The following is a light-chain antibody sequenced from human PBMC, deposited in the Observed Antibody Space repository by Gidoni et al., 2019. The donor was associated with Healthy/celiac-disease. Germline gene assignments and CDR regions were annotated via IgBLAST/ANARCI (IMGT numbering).Light chain of an antibody. CDR1: SSDVGGYNY. CDR3: SSYTSSSTLEV. J-gene: IGLJ3*02. CDR2: EVS. Sequence: QSALTQPASVSGSPGPSITLSCPGTSSDVGGYNYVSWYQQHPGKAPKLMIYEVSNRPSGVPDRFSGSKSGNTASLTISGLQAEDEADYYCSSYTSSSTLEVFGGGTKLTVL. V-gene: IGLV2-14*01.